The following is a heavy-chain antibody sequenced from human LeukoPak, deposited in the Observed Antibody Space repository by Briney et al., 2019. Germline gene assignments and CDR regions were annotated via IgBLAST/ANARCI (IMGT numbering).Heavy chain of an antibody. CDR2: ISSSGSAI. D-gene: IGHD3-9*01. CDR1: GFTFSDYY. V-gene: IGHV3-11*01. CDR3: AKQGRDWLRDYYYYMDV. J-gene: IGHJ6*03. Sequence: RGGSLRLSCAASGFTFSDYYMSWIRQTPGKGLEWVSYISSSGSAIYYADSVKGRFTISRDNAKNSLYLQMNSLRAEDTAVYYCAKQGRDWLRDYYYYMDVWGKGTTVTISS.